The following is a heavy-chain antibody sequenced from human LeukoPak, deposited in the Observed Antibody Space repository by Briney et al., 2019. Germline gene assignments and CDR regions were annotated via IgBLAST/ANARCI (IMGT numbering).Heavy chain of an antibody. Sequence: SQTLSLTCTVSGGSISSGDYYWSWIRQPAGKGLEWIGRIYTSGSTYYNPSLKSRVTISVDTSKNQFSLKLSSVTAADTAVYYCARLRYSSSWYYFDYWGQGTLVTVSS. CDR3: ARLRYSSSWYYFDY. D-gene: IGHD6-13*01. V-gene: IGHV4-61*02. CDR2: IYTSGST. J-gene: IGHJ4*02. CDR1: GGSISSGDYY.